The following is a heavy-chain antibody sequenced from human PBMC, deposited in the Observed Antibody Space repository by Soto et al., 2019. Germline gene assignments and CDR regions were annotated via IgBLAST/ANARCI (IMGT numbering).Heavy chain of an antibody. V-gene: IGHV3-21*01. CDR2: ISSSGGFI. Sequence: GGSLRLSCAASGFTFSSYSINWIRQAPGKGLQWVSSISSSGGFIFYADSVKGRFTISRDDARNSVYLEMNSLRAEDTAVYYCARGGNGFDYWGQGTLVTVSS. J-gene: IGHJ4*02. CDR3: ARGGNGFDY. D-gene: IGHD5-12*01. CDR1: GFTFSSYS.